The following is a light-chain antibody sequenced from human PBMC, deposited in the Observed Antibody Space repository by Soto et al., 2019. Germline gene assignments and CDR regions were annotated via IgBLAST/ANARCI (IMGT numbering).Light chain of an antibody. CDR2: GAS. Sequence: EIVLTQSPATLSVSPGERVTLSCRASQSVSSNLAWYQQKPGQAPRLLIYGASSRATGIPARFSGSGSGTDFTLTISSLEPEDFAVYYCQQRSNWPPTFGQGTRLEIK. J-gene: IGKJ5*01. CDR3: QQRSNWPPT. V-gene: IGKV3-11*01. CDR1: QSVSSN.